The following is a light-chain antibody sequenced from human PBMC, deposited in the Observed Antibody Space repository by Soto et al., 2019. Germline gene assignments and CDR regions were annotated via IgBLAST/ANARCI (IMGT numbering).Light chain of an antibody. CDR2: GAS. CDR3: QQYNNWPPVLT. J-gene: IGKJ4*01. V-gene: IGKV3-15*01. CDR1: QSVSSN. Sequence: EIVMTQSPATLSVSPGESATLSCRASQSVSSNLAWYQQKPGQAPRLLIYGASTRATGIPARFSGSGSGTEFNLTISSLQSEDFAVYYCQQYNNWPPVLTFGGGTKVEIK.